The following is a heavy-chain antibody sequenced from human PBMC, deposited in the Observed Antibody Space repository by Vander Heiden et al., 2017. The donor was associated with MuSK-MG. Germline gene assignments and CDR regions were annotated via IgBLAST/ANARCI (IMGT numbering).Heavy chain of an antibody. Sequence: QLQLQESGPGLVKPSETLSLTCTVSGGSISSSSYYWGWIRQPPGKGLEWIGSIYDSGSTYYNPSLKSRVTISVDTSKNQFSLKLSSVTAADTAVYYCARHFTFGGVIGYYYGMDVWGQGTTVTVSS. D-gene: IGHD3-16*02. V-gene: IGHV4-39*01. J-gene: IGHJ6*02. CDR3: ARHFTFGGVIGYYYGMDV. CDR2: IYDSGST. CDR1: GGSISSSSYY.